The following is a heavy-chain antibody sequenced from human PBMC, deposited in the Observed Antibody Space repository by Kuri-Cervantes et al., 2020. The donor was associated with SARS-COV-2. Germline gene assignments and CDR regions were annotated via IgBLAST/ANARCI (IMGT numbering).Heavy chain of an antibody. CDR3: AKASSGQVFTGWFDP. D-gene: IGHD2-15*01. V-gene: IGHV3-30*02. Sequence: GESLKISCAASGFTFSSYGMHWVRQAPGKGLEWVAFIRYDGSNKYYADSVKGRFTISRDNSKNTLYLQMNSLRAEDTAVYYCAKASSGQVFTGWFDPWGQGTLVTVSS. CDR2: IRYDGSNK. CDR1: GFTFSSYG. J-gene: IGHJ5*02.